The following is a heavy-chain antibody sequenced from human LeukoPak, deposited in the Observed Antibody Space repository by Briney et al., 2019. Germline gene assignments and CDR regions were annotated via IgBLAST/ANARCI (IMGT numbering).Heavy chain of an antibody. CDR2: ISGNGGST. Sequence: GGSLRLSCAASGFTFSSYAMNWVRQAPGKGLEWVSAISGNGGSTYYADSVKGRFTISRDKSKNTLYLQMNSLRAEDTAVYYCAARGWSPLYYYDSSGYSDYWGQGTLVTVSS. D-gene: IGHD3-22*01. V-gene: IGHV3-23*01. CDR3: AARGWSPLYYYDSSGYSDY. J-gene: IGHJ4*02. CDR1: GFTFSSYA.